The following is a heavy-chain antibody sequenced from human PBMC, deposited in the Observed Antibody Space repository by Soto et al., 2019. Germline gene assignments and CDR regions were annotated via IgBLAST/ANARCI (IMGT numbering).Heavy chain of an antibody. CDR1: GYTFTSYA. CDR3: ARGPLVVLNYFES. CDR2: FFPLLGIA. V-gene: IGHV1-69*04. Sequence: SVKVSCKASGYTFTSYAMNWVRQAPGQGLEWMGRFFPLLGIANYAQTFQARLTISADKSTSTAYMELSSLTSDDTAMYFCARGPLVVLNYFESWGQGTLVT. J-gene: IGHJ4*02.